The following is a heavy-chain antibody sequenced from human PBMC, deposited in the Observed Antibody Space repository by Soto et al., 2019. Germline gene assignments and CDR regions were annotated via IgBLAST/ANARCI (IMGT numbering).Heavy chain of an antibody. CDR2: IYYSGST. D-gene: IGHD3-9*01. CDR3: ARHRVLRYFDWYGGYDD. CDR1: GGSISSSSYY. J-gene: IGHJ4*02. V-gene: IGHV4-39*01. Sequence: SETLSLTCTVSGGSISSSSYYWGWIRQPPGKGLEWIGSIYYSGSTYYNPSLKSRVTISVDTSKNQFSLKLSSVTAADTAVYYCARHRVLRYFDWYGGYDDWGQGTRVTVAS.